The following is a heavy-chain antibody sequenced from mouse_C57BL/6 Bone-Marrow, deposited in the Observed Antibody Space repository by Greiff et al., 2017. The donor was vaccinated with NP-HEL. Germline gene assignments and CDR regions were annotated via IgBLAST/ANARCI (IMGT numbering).Heavy chain of an antibody. J-gene: IGHJ2*01. D-gene: IGHD1-1*01. CDR1: GYTFTDYN. Sequence: VQLQQSGPELVKPGASVKIPCKASGYTFTDYNMDWVKQSHGKSLEWIGDINPNNGGTIYNQKFKGKATLTVDQSYSTAYMELRSLTSEDTAVYYGARGDYYGSQDPYYFDYWGQGTTLTVSS. V-gene: IGHV1-18*01. CDR3: ARGDYYGSQDPYYFDY. CDR2: INPNNGGT.